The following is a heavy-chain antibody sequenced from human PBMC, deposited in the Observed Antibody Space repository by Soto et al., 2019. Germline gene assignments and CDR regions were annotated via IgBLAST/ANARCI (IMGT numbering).Heavy chain of an antibody. Sequence: PSETLSLTCTVSGGSISSGDYYWSWIRQPPGKGLEWIGYIYYSGSTYYNPSLKSRVTISVDTSKNQFSLKLSSVTAADTAVYYCARSAPSVSVPAAMLWVDYWGQGTLVTVSS. J-gene: IGHJ4*02. CDR2: IYYSGST. CDR1: GGSISSGDYY. V-gene: IGHV4-30-4*01. D-gene: IGHD2-2*01. CDR3: ARSAPSVSVPAAMLWVDY.